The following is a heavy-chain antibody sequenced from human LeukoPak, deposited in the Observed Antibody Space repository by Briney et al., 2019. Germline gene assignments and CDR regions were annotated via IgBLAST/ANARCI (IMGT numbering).Heavy chain of an antibody. D-gene: IGHD3-10*01. V-gene: IGHV4-34*01. Sequence: SETLSLTCAVYGGSFSGYYWSWIRQPPGKGLEWIGEINHSGSTNYNPSLKSRVTISVDTSKNQFSLKLSSVTAADTAVYYCARHRITMVRGVYNWFDPWGQGTLVTVSS. J-gene: IGHJ5*02. CDR1: GGSFSGYY. CDR3: ARHRITMVRGVYNWFDP. CDR2: INHSGST.